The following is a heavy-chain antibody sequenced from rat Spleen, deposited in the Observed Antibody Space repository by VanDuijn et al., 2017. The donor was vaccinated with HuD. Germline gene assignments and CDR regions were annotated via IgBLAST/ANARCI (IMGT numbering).Heavy chain of an antibody. D-gene: IGHD1-4*01. V-gene: IGHV5S10*01. CDR2: IIYDASRI. J-gene: IGHJ3*01. CDR1: GFTFSDFA. Sequence: EVQLVESGGGLVQPGKSLKLSCAASGFTFSDFAMTWVRQSPQKGLEWVAMIIYDASRIYYRDSVKGRFTISRDNTQSTLYLQMDSLRSEDTATYYCATPTPGIPFTYWGQGTLVTVSS. CDR3: ATPTPGIPFTY.